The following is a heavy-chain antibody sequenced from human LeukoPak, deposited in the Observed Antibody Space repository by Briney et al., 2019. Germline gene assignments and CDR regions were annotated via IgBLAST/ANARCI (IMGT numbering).Heavy chain of an antibody. D-gene: IGHD3-22*01. Sequence: ASVKVSCKASLYTFTNYYMHWVRQAPGQGVEWMGISNPSGGSTNYAQKFQGRVTMTTDTSTSTAYMELRSLRSDDTAVYYCARVLYYDSKLDYWGQGTLVTVSS. CDR3: ARVLYYDSKLDY. CDR2: SNPSGGST. V-gene: IGHV1-46*01. CDR1: LYTFTNYY. J-gene: IGHJ4*02.